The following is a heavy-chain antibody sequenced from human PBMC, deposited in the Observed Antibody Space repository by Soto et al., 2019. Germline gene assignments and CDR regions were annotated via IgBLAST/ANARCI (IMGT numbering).Heavy chain of an antibody. D-gene: IGHD1-26*01. V-gene: IGHV3-23*04. J-gene: IGHJ5*02. Sequence: EVQLVESGGGLVQPGRSLRLSCAASGFTFTNYAMTWVRQTPGKGLEWVSGISASGGLKYYADSVQGRFTVSRDNSKNILYLQMDNLGDGDTALYYCAREVGAPSGWLDPWGQGTQVTVSS. CDR1: GFTFTNYA. CDR3: AREVGAPSGWLDP. CDR2: ISASGGLK.